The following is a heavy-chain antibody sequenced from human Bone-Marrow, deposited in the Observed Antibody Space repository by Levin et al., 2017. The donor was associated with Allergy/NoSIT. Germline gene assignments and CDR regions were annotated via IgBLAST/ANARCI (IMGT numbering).Heavy chain of an antibody. Sequence: GESLKISCAASGFTFSNAWMSWVRQAPGKGLEWVGRIKSKTDGGTTDYAAPVKGRFTISRDDSKNTLYLQMNSLKTEDTAVYYCTTDLRGNNTSIDGLVYWGQGTLVTVSS. CDR1: GFTFSNAW. J-gene: IGHJ4*02. D-gene: IGHD3/OR15-3a*01. V-gene: IGHV3-15*01. CDR3: TTDLRGNNTSIDGLVY. CDR2: IKSKTDGGTT.